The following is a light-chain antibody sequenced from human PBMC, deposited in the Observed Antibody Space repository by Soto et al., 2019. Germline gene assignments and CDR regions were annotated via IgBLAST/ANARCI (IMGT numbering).Light chain of an antibody. V-gene: IGKV3-20*01. CDR1: QSVSSSY. Sequence: EIVLTQSPGTLSLSPGERATLSCRASQSVSSSYLGWFQQKPGQAPRLLIYGASRRATGIPDRFSGSGSGTDFTLTISRLEPEDFAAYYCQQYGNSPRTFGQGTQVEIK. CDR2: GAS. J-gene: IGKJ1*01. CDR3: QQYGNSPRT.